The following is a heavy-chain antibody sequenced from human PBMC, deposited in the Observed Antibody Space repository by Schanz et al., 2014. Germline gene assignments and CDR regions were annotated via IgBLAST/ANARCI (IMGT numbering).Heavy chain of an antibody. D-gene: IGHD4-4*01. CDR3: ASYDNSGPYHLNH. CDR1: GFTFSASA. Sequence: EVQLVESGGGLVQPGGSLRLSCVGSGFTFSASAIHWVRQASGKGLEWVGRVRTKDNHYATSYGASVSGRFTISRDDSKNTAYLQMNSLRTGDTAMYYCASYDNSGPYHLNHWGRGTLVTVSS. CDR2: VRTKDNHYAT. J-gene: IGHJ5*02. V-gene: IGHV3-73*01.